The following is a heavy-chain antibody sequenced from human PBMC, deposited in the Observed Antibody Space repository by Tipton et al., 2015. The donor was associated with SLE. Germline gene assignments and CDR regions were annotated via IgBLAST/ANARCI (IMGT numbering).Heavy chain of an antibody. V-gene: IGHV4-31*03. CDR1: GDSISSGGYF. CDR2: IYYSGST. J-gene: IGHJ4*02. CDR3: ARFDYSNWDDY. Sequence: TLSLTCTVSGDSISSGGYFWSWIRQHPGKGLEWIGYIYYSGSTYYNPSLKSRVTISVDTSKNQFSLKLTSVTAADTAVYFCARFDYSNWDDYWGQGTLVTVSS. D-gene: IGHD4-11*01.